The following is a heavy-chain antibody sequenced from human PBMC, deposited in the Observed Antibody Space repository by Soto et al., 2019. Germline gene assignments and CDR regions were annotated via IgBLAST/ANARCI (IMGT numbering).Heavy chain of an antibody. Sequence: QVQLQESGPGLVKPSQTLSLTCTVSGGSITSGGYYWSWIRPHPVKGLEWIEYIYYSESTYYNPSLKSRVTLSVATSKCQFSLWMCTATAVDTAGYYCARNIGGYSVYAKTRSYWYFDLWGRGTLVTVSS. D-gene: IGHD5-12*01. J-gene: IGHJ2*01. CDR3: ARNIGGYSVYAKTRSYWYFDL. CDR2: IYYSEST. V-gene: IGHV4-31*03. CDR1: GGSITSGGYY.